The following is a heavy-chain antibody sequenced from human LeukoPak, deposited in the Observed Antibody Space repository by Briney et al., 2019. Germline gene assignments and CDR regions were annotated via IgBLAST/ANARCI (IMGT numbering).Heavy chain of an antibody. CDR1: GGSISSSSYY. V-gene: IGHV4-39*01. Sequence: PSETLSLTCTVSGGSISSSSYYWGWIRQPPGKGLEWIGSIYYSGSTYYNPSLKSRITMSVDTSKNQFSLKLSSVTAADTAVYYCARLGYNYGGRSDYWGQGTLVTVSS. CDR2: IYYSGST. CDR3: ARLGYNYGGRSDY. D-gene: IGHD5-18*01. J-gene: IGHJ4*02.